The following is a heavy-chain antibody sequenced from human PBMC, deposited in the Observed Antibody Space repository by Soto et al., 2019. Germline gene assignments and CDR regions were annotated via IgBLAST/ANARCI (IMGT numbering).Heavy chain of an antibody. J-gene: IGHJ4*02. CDR3: ARHRAITVTTFNFDY. D-gene: IGHD4-4*01. CDR2: IYFSGST. CDR1: GDSISSSSYY. Sequence: SETLSLTCSVSGDSISSSSYYWGWIRQPPGKGLEWIGSIYFSGSTYSNPSLKSRVTMSVDTSKNQFSLKLRSLTAADTAVYYCARHRAITVTTFNFDYWGQGTLVTVSS. V-gene: IGHV4-39*01.